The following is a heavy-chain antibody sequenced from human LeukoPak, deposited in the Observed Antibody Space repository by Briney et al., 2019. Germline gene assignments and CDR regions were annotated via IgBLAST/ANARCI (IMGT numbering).Heavy chain of an antibody. Sequence: SQTLSLTCAISGDSVSSNSAAWNWIRQSPSRGLEWLGRTYYRSKWYNDYAVSVKSRITINPDTSKNQFSLKLSSVTAADTAVYYCAIQPTGDYVPEPKAAGNSTDQRDYWGQGTLVTVSS. V-gene: IGHV6-1*01. D-gene: IGHD4-17*01. J-gene: IGHJ4*02. CDR3: AIQPTGDYVPEPKAAGNSTDQRDY. CDR2: TYYRSKWYN. CDR1: GDSVSSNSAA.